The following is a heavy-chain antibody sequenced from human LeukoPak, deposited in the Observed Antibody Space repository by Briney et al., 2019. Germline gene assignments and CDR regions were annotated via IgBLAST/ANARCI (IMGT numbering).Heavy chain of an antibody. D-gene: IGHD3-22*01. CDR2: ISGSGGST. V-gene: IGHV3-23*01. CDR1: GFTFSSYA. Sequence: GGSLRLSCAASGFTFSSYAMSWVRQAPGKGLEWVSAISGSGGSTYYADSVKGRFTISRDNAKNSLYLQMNSLRAEDTAVYYCARDFAPGSGYSFDYWGQGTLVTVSS. CDR3: ARDFAPGSGYSFDY. J-gene: IGHJ4*02.